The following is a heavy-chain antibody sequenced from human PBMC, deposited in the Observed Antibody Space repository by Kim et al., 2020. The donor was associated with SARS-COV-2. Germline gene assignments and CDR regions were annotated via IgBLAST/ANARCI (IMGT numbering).Heavy chain of an antibody. CDR2: IVVGSGNT. CDR3: AAVPPDWYRSSWQAAY. D-gene: IGHD6-6*01. J-gene: IGHJ4*02. Sequence: SVKVSCKASGLTFTSSAVQWVRQARGQRLEWIGWIVVGSGNTNYAQKFQERVTITRDMSTTTAYMEVSSLRSEDTAVYYCAAVPPDWYRSSWQAAYWGQGTPVTVSS. CDR1: GLTFTSSA. V-gene: IGHV1-58*01.